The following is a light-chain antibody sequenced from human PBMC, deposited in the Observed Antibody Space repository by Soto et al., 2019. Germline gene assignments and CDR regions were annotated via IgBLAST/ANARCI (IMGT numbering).Light chain of an antibody. J-gene: IGKJ2*01. CDR3: QQYYSTPT. CDR2: WAS. V-gene: IGKV4-1*01. Sequence: DIVMTQSPDSLAVSLGERATINCKSSQSVLYSSNNKNYLAWYQQKPGQPPKLLIYWASTRESGVPDRFSGSGSGTDFTLTISSLQAEDVAVYYCQQYYSTPTFGQGPSWRSN. CDR1: QSVLYSSNNKNY.